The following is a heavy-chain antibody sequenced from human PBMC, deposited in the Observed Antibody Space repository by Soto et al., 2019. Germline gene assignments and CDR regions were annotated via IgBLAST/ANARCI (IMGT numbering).Heavy chain of an antibody. J-gene: IGHJ6*02. D-gene: IGHD4-4*01. Sequence: EVQLLESGGGLVQPGGSLRLSCAASGLTFSLYAMTWVRQAPGKGLEWVSAISGSGSSTYYADSVKGRFTTSRDNSKNTLLLQMDSLRAEDTAVYYCAKDPGYSNYYGIDVWGQGTTVTVSS. CDR2: ISGSGSST. V-gene: IGHV3-23*01. CDR3: AKDPGYSNYYGIDV. CDR1: GLTFSLYA.